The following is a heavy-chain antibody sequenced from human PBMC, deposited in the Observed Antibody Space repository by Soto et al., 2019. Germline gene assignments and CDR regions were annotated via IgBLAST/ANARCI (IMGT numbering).Heavy chain of an antibody. CDR2: IYYSGSS. V-gene: IGHV4-39*01. D-gene: IGHD4-17*01. J-gene: IGHJ5*02. CDR1: GGSVSSSSYY. CDR3: ASRTVTTTEVWFDP. Sequence: TSETLSLTCTVPGGSVSSSSYYWDWIRQPPGKGLEWIGSIYYSGSSYYNPSLKSRVTISVDTSKNQFSLKLSSVTAADTAVYYCASRTVTTTEVWFDPWGQGTQVTVS.